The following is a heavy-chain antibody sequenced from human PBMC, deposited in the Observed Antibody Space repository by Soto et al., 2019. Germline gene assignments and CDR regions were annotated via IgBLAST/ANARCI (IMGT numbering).Heavy chain of an antibody. D-gene: IGHD5-18*01. CDR2: IKTQNDGGTT. V-gene: IGHV3-15*07. CDR3: ARDPYTSGYGPFDY. Sequence: PGKGLEWVGLIKTQNDGGTTDYAAPVKDRFTISRDDSKNSLYLQMNSLRAEDTAVYYCARDPYTSGYGPFDYWGQGTLVTVSS. J-gene: IGHJ4*02.